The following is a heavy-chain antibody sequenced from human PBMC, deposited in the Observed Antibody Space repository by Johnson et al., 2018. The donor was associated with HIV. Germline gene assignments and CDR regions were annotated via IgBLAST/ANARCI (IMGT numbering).Heavy chain of an antibody. V-gene: IGHV3-66*01. CDR2: SWNGGNT. Sequence: EVQLVESGGGLVKPGGSLRLSCAASGFTFSNAWMSWVRQAPGKGLEWVSGISWNGGNTDYADSVKGRFTISRDNSKNTLYLQMNSLRAEDTAVYYCAREGKDAFDIWGQGTMVTVSS. D-gene: IGHD3-10*01. CDR1: GFTFSNAW. J-gene: IGHJ3*02. CDR3: AREGKDAFDI.